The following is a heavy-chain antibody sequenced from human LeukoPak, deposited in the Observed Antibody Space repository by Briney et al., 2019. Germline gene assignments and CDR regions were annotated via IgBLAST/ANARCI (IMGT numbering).Heavy chain of an antibody. CDR3: AKSSGGTCLTTDAFDI. D-gene: IGHD2-15*01. CDR1: RFTFSSYA. V-gene: IGHV3-23*01. Sequence: PGGSLRFSRAASRFTFSSYAMSSVRPAPGKGLEWVSVIRTSGANTYYADSVKGRFTISRDNSKNTLYLQMDSLRAEETAVYYCAKSSGGTCLTTDAFDIWGQGTMVTVSS. CDR2: IRTSGANT. J-gene: IGHJ3*02.